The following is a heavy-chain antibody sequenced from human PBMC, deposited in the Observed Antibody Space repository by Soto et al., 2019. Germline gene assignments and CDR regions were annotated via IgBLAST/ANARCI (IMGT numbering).Heavy chain of an antibody. CDR1: GGSISGYY. J-gene: IGHJ4*02. V-gene: IGHV4-59*01. CDR2: IYSSGST. Sequence: QVQLQESGPGLVKPSETLSLSCTVSGGSISGYYCNWIRQPPGKGLEWIGYIYSSGSTSYNPSLKSRVTISIDTSKNQFSLKLTSVTAADTAVYYCARADYGDYGGLDSWGQGTLVTVSS. D-gene: IGHD4-17*01. CDR3: ARADYGDYGGLDS.